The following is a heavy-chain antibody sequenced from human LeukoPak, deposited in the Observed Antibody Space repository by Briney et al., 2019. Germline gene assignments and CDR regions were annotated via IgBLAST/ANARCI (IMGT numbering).Heavy chain of an antibody. V-gene: IGHV1-69*05. CDR2: IIPIFGTA. CDR3: ARDRDIVVVPAAQYNWFDP. CDR1: GGTFSSYA. J-gene: IGHJ5*02. Sequence: SVKVSCKASGGTFSSYAISWVRQAPGQGLEWMGRIIPIFGTANYAQKFQGRVTINTDESTSTAYMELSSLRSEDTAVYYCARDRDIVVVPAAQYNWFDPWGQGTLVTVSS. D-gene: IGHD2-2*01.